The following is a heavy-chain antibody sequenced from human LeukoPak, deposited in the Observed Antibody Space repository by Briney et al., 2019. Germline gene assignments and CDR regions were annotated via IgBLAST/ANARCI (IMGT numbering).Heavy chain of an antibody. V-gene: IGHV1-8*01. CDR3: ARGLGIYDFWSGYYTYYYYYGMDV. Sequence: ASVKVSCMASGYTFTSYDINWVRQATGQGLEWMGWMNPNSGNTGYAQKFQGRVTMTRNTSISTAYMELSSLRSEDTAVYYCARGLGIYDFWSGYYTYYYYYGMDVWGQGTTVTVSS. CDR1: GYTFTSYD. CDR2: MNPNSGNT. D-gene: IGHD3-3*01. J-gene: IGHJ6*02.